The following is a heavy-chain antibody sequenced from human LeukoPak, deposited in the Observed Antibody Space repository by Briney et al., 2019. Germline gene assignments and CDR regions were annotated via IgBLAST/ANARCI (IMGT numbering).Heavy chain of an antibody. D-gene: IGHD1-20*01. CDR1: GFTFSSYD. V-gene: IGHV3-23*01. Sequence: PGGSLRLSCAASGFTFSSYDMSWVRQAPGKGPEWVSTISGSGGSTYYADSVKGRFTISRDNSKNTLYLQMNSLRAEDTAVYYCARDNWNYYYMDVWGKGTTVTVSS. CDR2: ISGSGGST. J-gene: IGHJ6*03. CDR3: ARDNWNYYYMDV.